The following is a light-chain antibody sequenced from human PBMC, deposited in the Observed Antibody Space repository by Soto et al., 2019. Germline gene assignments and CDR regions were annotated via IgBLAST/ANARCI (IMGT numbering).Light chain of an antibody. CDR1: ENIGSSY. CDR2: DAS. V-gene: IGKV3-20*01. CDR3: QQYGRSPFT. J-gene: IGKJ3*01. Sequence: EVVLTQSPGILSLSPGERATLSCRASENIGSSYLAWYQQKPGRAPRLLIYDASNRARGIPDRFSGSASGTDFTLTISRLEPEDFAVYYCQQYGRSPFTFGPGTKVDIK.